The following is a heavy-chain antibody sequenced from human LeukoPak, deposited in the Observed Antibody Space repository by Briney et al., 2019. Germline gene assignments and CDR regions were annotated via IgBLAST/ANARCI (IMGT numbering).Heavy chain of an antibody. J-gene: IGHJ4*02. CDR1: GVSVSSGSYY. CDR3: ARSSRYGSCDY. D-gene: IGHD3-16*01. CDR2: IYYIGTT. V-gene: IGHV4-61*01. Sequence: TSETLSLTCTVSGVSVSSGSYYWSWIRQPPGKGLEWIGYIYYIGTTNYNPSLKSRVTISADTSKNQFSLKLSSVTAADTAVYYCARSSRYGSCDYWGQGTLVTVSS.